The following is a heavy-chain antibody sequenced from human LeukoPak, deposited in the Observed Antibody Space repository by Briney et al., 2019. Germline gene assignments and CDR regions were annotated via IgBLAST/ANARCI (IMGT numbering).Heavy chain of an antibody. CDR1: GFTFKNYE. D-gene: IGHD5-24*01. CDR3: ARGDGYNSFDY. V-gene: IGHV3-48*03. CDR2: ISSSGGPL. Sequence: PGGSLRLSCAASGFTFKNYEMHWVRQAPGKGLEWVSYISSSGGPLYYADSVKGRFTISRDNAKNSLYLHMNNLRAEDTAVYYCARGDGYNSFDYCGQGTLVTVSS. J-gene: IGHJ4*02.